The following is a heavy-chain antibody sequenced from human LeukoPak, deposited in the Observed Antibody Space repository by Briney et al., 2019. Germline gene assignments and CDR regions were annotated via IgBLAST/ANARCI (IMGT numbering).Heavy chain of an antibody. D-gene: IGHD6-13*01. CDR3: ARDFGAAARHIDY. V-gene: IGHV3-74*01. J-gene: IGHJ4*02. Sequence: GALRLSCAASGFTFSSYWMHWVRQAPGKGLVWVSRINSDGSSTTYADSVKGRFTISRDNAKNTLYLQMNSLRAEDTAVYYCARDFGAAARHIDYWGQGTLVTVSS. CDR1: GFTFSSYW. CDR2: INSDGSST.